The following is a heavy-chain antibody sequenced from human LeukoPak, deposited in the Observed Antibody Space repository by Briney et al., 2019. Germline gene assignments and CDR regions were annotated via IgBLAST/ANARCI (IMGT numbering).Heavy chain of an antibody. CDR1: GGSVSSNF. J-gene: IGHJ4*02. Sequence: PSETLSLTCSVSGGSVSSNFWSWIRKPPGKGLEWIGYVYNSGSTSYNPSMKSRVTLSVDTSQNQFSLKMSSLSAADTGVYYCARAKPDWTPPDYWGQGTLVTVSS. D-gene: IGHD1-1*01. CDR2: VYNSGST. CDR3: ARAKPDWTPPDY. V-gene: IGHV4-59*02.